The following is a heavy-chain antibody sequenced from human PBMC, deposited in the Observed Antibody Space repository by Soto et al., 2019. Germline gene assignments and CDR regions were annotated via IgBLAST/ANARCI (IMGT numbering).Heavy chain of an antibody. D-gene: IGHD3-22*01. J-gene: IGHJ4*02. CDR1: GFTFGDYA. Sequence: GGSLRLSCTASGFTFGDYAMSWFRQAPGKGLEWVGFIRSKAYGGTTEYAASVKGRFTISRDDSKSIAYLQMNSLKTEDTAVYYCTKVRADYYDRSVPNYWGQGTLVIVSS. CDR3: TKVRADYYDRSVPNY. V-gene: IGHV3-49*03. CDR2: IRSKAYGGTT.